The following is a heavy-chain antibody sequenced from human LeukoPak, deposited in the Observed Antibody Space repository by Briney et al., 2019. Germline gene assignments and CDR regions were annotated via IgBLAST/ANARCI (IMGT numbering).Heavy chain of an antibody. D-gene: IGHD3-16*01. Sequence: GGSLRLSCAASGFTFSSYAMHWVRQAPGKGLEYVSAISSKGDSPYYANSVKGRFTISRDNSKNTVYLQLGSLRAEDMAVYYCAREGAMLFDYWGQGTLVTVSS. J-gene: IGHJ4*02. CDR3: AREGAMLFDY. CDR1: GFTFSSYA. V-gene: IGHV3-64*01. CDR2: ISSKGDSP.